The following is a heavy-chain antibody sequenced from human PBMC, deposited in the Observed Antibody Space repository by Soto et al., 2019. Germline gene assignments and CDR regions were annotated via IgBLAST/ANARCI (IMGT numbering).Heavy chain of an antibody. CDR1: GGTFSNYA. Sequence: QVQLVQSGAEVKKPGSSVKVSCKASGGTFSNYAISWVRQAPGQGLEWMGGIIPIFGTANYAQKFQGRVTITADKSTNTAYMELSSLRSEDTAVYYCARLSITMIVVVITKPYYYGMDVWGQGTTVTVSS. J-gene: IGHJ6*02. CDR2: IIPIFGTA. V-gene: IGHV1-69*06. D-gene: IGHD3-22*01. CDR3: ARLSITMIVVVITKPYYYGMDV.